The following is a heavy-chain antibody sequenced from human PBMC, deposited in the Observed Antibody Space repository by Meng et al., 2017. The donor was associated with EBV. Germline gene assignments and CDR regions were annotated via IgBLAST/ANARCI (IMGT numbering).Heavy chain of an antibody. J-gene: IGHJ4*02. CDR1: GFTLRSYR. CDR2: ISSNSIDI. V-gene: IGHV3-21*01. D-gene: IGHD2-8*01. Sequence: VKLEGCGGGRVKPGESLRLSCAASGFTLRSYRMNWVRLAPGKGLEWVSSISSNSIDIYYADLVKGRFTISRDNAKNSLFLQMNSLRAEDTAVYYCARDRTSNRFDYWGQGTLVTVSS. CDR3: ARDRTSNRFDY.